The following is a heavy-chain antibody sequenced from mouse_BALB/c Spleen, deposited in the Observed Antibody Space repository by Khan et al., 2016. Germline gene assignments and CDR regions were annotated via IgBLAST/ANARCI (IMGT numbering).Heavy chain of an antibody. CDR2: INTETGEP. CDR3: ARWLLRGYAIDY. J-gene: IGHJ4*01. CDR1: GYTFTDYS. D-gene: IGHD2-3*01. Sequence: QIQLVQSGPELKKPGETVKISCKASGYTFTDYSMHWVKQAPGKGLKWMGWINTETGEPTYADDFKGRFAFSLETSASTAYLQINNLKNEDTATYFCARWLLRGYAIDYWGQGTSVTVSS. V-gene: IGHV9-2-1*01.